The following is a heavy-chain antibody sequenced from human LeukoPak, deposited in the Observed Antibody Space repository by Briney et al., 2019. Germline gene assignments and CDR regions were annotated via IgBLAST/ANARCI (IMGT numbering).Heavy chain of an antibody. V-gene: IGHV4-59*01. Sequence: PSETLSLTCTVSGGYISSYYWSWIRQPPGKGLERLGYFHNSGTSTYNPSLKSRVTISADTSKNQFSLKLNSLTTADTAVYYCTRGPGWLIDYWGQGILVTVSS. CDR3: TRGPGWLIDY. CDR1: GGYISSYY. J-gene: IGHJ4*02. CDR2: FHNSGTS. D-gene: IGHD3-16*01.